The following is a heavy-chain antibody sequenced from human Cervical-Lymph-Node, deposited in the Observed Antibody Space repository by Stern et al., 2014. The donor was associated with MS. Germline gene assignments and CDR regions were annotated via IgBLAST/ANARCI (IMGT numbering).Heavy chain of an antibody. Sequence: QVQLVESGPGLVKPSGTLSLTCAVSGGSISSSNWGSWVRQPPGQGLEWIGEIYQSGSTNYNPSLKSRVTISVDKSKNQFSLKLSSVPAADTAVYYCARESVSSSWSLFDYWGQGTLVTVSS. D-gene: IGHD6-13*01. CDR3: ARESVSSSWSLFDY. CDR1: GGSISSSNW. J-gene: IGHJ4*02. V-gene: IGHV4-4*02. CDR2: IYQSGST.